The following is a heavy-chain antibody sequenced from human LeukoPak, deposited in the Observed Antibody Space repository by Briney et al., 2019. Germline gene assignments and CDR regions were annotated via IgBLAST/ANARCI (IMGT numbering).Heavy chain of an antibody. V-gene: IGHV3-23*01. CDR1: GFTFSSYA. CDR3: AKDLLGGITMIVLPFDY. CDR2: ISGSGGST. Sequence: GGSLTLSCAVSGFTFSSYAMSWVRQAPGKGREWVSAISGSGGSTYYAYSVNGRFTISRDNTKNTLYLQMNSLRAEDTAVYYCAKDLLGGITMIVLPFDYWGQGTLVTVSS. J-gene: IGHJ4*02. D-gene: IGHD3-22*01.